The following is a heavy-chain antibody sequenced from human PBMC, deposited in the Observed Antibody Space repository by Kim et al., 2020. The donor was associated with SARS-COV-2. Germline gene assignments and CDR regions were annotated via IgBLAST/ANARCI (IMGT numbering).Heavy chain of an antibody. D-gene: IGHD1-1*01. CDR2: KT. CDR3: ARQRGYDFDM. Sequence: KTYYADSVRGRFTISRNNSKNALEVQMNSLRAEDTALYYCARQRGYDFDMWGQGTMVTVSS. J-gene: IGHJ3*02. V-gene: IGHV3-23*01.